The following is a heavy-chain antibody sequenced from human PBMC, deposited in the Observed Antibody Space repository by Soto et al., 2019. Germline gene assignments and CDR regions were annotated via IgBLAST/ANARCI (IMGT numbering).Heavy chain of an antibody. Sequence: SETLSLTCTVSGDSISTDYWSWIRQSPGKGLEWIGFIYYGGSTNYNPSLKSRVTISVDTPKNQFSLKLSSVTAADAAVYYCAKNWNWGSLVHWGQGTLVTVSS. D-gene: IGHD7-27*01. CDR2: IYYGGST. CDR1: GDSISTDY. J-gene: IGHJ4*02. V-gene: IGHV4-59*08. CDR3: AKNWNWGSLVH.